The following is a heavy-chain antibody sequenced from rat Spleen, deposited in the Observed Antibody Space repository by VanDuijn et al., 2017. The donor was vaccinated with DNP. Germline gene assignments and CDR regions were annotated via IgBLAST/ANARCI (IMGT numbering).Heavy chain of an antibody. CDR2: ISTGIGRT. D-gene: IGHD4-1*01. V-gene: IGHV5-25*01. CDR1: GFTFSDYY. Sequence: EVQLVESGGGFVQPGRSLKLSCAASGFTFSDYYMAWVRQTPAKGLEWVASISTGIGRTYYRDSLKDRFTISRDNAKNILYLQMDSLTSEETATYYCARHMDTGPYYAMDVWGQGTSVTVSS. J-gene: IGHJ4*01. CDR3: ARHMDTGPYYAMDV.